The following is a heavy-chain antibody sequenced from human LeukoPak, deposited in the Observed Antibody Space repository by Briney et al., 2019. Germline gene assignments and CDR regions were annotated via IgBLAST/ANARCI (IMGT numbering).Heavy chain of an antibody. CDR2: IWYDGSNK. J-gene: IGHJ4*02. CDR3: VRDRGALQYFDY. D-gene: IGHD2/OR15-2a*01. V-gene: IGHV3-33*01. Sequence: GGSLTLSCAASGFTFRNHGMHWIRQAPGKGLEWVAIIWYDGSNKYYAASVNGRFTISRDNSKNTLYLQMNSLRDDDTAVYYCVRDRGALQYFDYWGQGTFVTVSS. CDR1: GFTFRNHG.